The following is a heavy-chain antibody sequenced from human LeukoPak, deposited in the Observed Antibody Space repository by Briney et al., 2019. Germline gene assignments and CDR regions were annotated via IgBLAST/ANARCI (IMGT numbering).Heavy chain of an antibody. CDR1: GYTFTSYD. D-gene: IGHD6-13*01. V-gene: IGHV1-8*03. J-gene: IGHJ4*02. CDR3: ARGHYSTNVDY. CDR2: MNPNSGNT. Sequence: GASVKVSCKASGYTFTSYDINWVRQATGQGLEWMGWMNPNSGNTGYAQKFQGGVTITRNTSISTAYMELSSLRSEDTAVYYCARGHYSTNVDYWGQGTLVTVSS.